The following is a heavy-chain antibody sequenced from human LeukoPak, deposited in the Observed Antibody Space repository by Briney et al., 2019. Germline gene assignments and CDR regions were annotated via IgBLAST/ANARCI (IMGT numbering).Heavy chain of an antibody. CDR2: INSDGSWT. D-gene: IGHD2/OR15-2a*01. V-gene: IGHV3-74*01. Sequence: GGSLRLSCAASGNYWMHWVRQVPGKGLVWVSHINSDGSWTSYADSVKGRFTISKDNAKNMVYLQMNSLRAEDTAVYYCVSFYETYWGRGTLVTVSS. J-gene: IGHJ4*02. CDR3: VSFYETY. CDR1: GNYW.